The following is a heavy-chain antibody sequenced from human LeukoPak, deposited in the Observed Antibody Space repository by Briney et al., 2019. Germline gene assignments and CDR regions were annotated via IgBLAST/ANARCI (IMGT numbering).Heavy chain of an antibody. CDR2: ISYGGSSK. CDR3: ARAGEWELLPYFDY. D-gene: IGHD1-26*01. CDR1: GFTFSAYA. J-gene: IGHJ4*02. Sequence: GGSLRLSCAASGFTFSAYAMHWVRQAPGKGLEWVAVISYGGSSKHYADSVKGRFTISRDNSKNSLYLQMNSLRAEDTAVYYCARAGEWELLPYFDYWGQGTLVTVSS. V-gene: IGHV3-30-3*01.